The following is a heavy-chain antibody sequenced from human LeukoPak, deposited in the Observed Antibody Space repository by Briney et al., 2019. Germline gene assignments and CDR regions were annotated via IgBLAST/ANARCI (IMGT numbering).Heavy chain of an antibody. Sequence: PGGSLRLSCAASGFTFSNYGMHWVRQAPGKGLEWVAVISYDGSNKYYADSVKGRFTISRDNSKNTLFLQINSLRAEDTAVYYRAKARYTYGTYYFDYWGQGTLVTVSS. V-gene: IGHV3-30*18. CDR2: ISYDGSNK. CDR3: AKARYTYGTYYFDY. D-gene: IGHD5-18*01. CDR1: GFTFSNYG. J-gene: IGHJ4*02.